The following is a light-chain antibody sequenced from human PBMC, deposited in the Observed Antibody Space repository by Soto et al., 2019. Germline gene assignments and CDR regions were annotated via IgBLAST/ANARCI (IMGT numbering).Light chain of an antibody. J-gene: IGKJ2*01. CDR3: QQYRSSPPYT. Sequence: EIVLTQSPGTLSLSPGERATLSCRASQSVSGNYLAWYQQKPGQSPRLLIYGSSDRATGIPDRFSGSGSGTDFTLTINSGEPEDFSVYYCQQYRSSPPYTFGQGTKLEIK. CDR2: GSS. CDR1: QSVSGNY. V-gene: IGKV3-20*01.